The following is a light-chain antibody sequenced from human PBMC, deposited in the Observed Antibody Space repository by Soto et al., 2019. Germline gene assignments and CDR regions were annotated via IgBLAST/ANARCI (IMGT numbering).Light chain of an antibody. Sequence: QSVLTQPPSVFGAPGQRVTISCTGSSSNIGAGYDVHWYQQLPGTAPKLLIYGNSNRPSGVPDRFSGSKSGTSASLAITGLQAADEADYYCQSYDSSLSGVVFGGGTKLTVL. CDR2: GNS. CDR1: SSNIGAGYD. V-gene: IGLV1-40*01. CDR3: QSYDSSLSGVV. J-gene: IGLJ2*01.